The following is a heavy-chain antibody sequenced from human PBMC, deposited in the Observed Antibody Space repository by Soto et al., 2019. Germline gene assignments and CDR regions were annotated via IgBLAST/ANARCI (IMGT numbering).Heavy chain of an antibody. CDR1: GFTFSSYS. D-gene: IGHD6-13*01. Sequence: EVQLVESGGGLVQPGGSLRLSCAASGFTFSSYSMNWVRQAPGKGLEWVSYISSSSSTIYYADSVKGRFTISRDNAKNSLYLQMNSLRAEDTAVYYCARVGGAAAGRYRYYYYYYMDVWGKGTTVTVSS. J-gene: IGHJ6*03. V-gene: IGHV3-48*01. CDR2: ISSSSSTI. CDR3: ARVGGAAAGRYRYYYYYYMDV.